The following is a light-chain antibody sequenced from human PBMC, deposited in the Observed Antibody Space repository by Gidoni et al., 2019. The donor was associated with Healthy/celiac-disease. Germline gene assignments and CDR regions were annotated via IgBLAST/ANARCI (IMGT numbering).Light chain of an antibody. CDR3: SSYTSSSTVV. J-gene: IGLJ2*01. V-gene: IGLV2-14*01. Sequence: QSTLTHPASVSGSPGQSITISCTGTSSDVGGYNYVSWYQKHPGKAPKLMIYDVSKRPAGVSNRFSGSKSGNTASLTSAGLQAEDEADYYCSSYTSSSTVVFGGGTKLTVL. CDR2: DVS. CDR1: SSDVGGYNY.